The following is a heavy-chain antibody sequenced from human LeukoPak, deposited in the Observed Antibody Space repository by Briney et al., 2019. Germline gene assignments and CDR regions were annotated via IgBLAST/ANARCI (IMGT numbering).Heavy chain of an antibody. J-gene: IGHJ4*02. CDR2: INLDGSDK. CDR3: TRDRGAYNLYDY. CDR1: GFTFSTYW. Sequence: PGGSLRLSCAASGFTFSTYWVTWVRQAPGKGLEWVANINLDGSDKYYVDSVKGRFTISRDNAKNSLYLQMNSLTVEDTAVYHCTRDRGAYNLYDYWGQGTLVTVSS. D-gene: IGHD1-1*01. V-gene: IGHV3-7*03.